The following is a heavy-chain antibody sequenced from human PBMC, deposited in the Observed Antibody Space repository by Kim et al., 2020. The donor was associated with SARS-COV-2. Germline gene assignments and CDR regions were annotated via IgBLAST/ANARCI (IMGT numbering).Heavy chain of an antibody. J-gene: IGHJ4*02. CDR1: GFTFSDYY. V-gene: IGHV3-11*01. Sequence: GGSLRLSCAASGFTFSDYYMSWIRQAPGKGLEWVSYISSSGSTIYYADSVKGRFTISRDNAKNSLYLQMNSLRAEDTAVYYCARARYYDYIWGSYRSQEAFDSWGQGTLVTVSS. D-gene: IGHD3-16*02. CDR2: ISSSGSTI. CDR3: ARARYYDYIWGSYRSQEAFDS.